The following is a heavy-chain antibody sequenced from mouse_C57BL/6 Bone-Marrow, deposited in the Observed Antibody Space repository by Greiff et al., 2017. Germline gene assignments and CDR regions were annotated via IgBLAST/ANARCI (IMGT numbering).Heavy chain of an antibody. J-gene: IGHJ3*01. D-gene: IGHD2-2*01. CDR1: GYTFTDHT. Sequence: VKLQESDAELVKPGASVKISCKVSGYTFTDHTIHWMKQRPEQGLEWIGYIYPRDGSTKYNEKFKGKATLTADKSSSTAYMQLNSLTSEDSAVYFCARGGLYYGYDWFAYWGQGTLVTVSA. CDR3: ARGGLYYGYDWFAY. V-gene: IGHV1-78*01. CDR2: IYPRDGST.